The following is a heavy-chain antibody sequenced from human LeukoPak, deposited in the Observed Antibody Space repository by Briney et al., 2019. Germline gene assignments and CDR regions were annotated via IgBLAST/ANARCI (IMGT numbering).Heavy chain of an antibody. CDR1: GFIVSNNY. Sequence: GGSLRLSCAASGFIVSNNYMSWVRQAREMGLEWVSVIYRSGSTYYADSVKGRFTISRDNSNNTVYLQMNSLRADDTAVYYCARGSTGWSRGDYWGRGTLVTVSS. D-gene: IGHD6-19*01. V-gene: IGHV3-66*01. CDR3: ARGSTGWSRGDY. J-gene: IGHJ4*02. CDR2: IYRSGST.